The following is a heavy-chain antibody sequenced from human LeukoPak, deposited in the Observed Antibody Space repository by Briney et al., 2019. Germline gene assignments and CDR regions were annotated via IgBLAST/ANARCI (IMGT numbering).Heavy chain of an antibody. Sequence: ASVKVSCKASGYTFTVYYMHWVRQAPGQGLEWMGWINTNTGNPTYAQGFTGRFVFSLDTSVSTAYLQISSLKAEDTAVYYRARSDRMSGSAFWGQGTLVTVSS. D-gene: IGHD3-10*01. CDR3: ARSDRMSGSAF. CDR2: INTNTGNP. CDR1: GYTFTVYY. J-gene: IGHJ4*02. V-gene: IGHV7-4-1*02.